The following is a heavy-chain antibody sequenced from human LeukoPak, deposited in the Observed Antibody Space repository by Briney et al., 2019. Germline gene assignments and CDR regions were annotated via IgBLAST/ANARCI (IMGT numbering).Heavy chain of an antibody. V-gene: IGHV3-7*03. Sequence: GGSLRLSCVASGFTFGKYWMSWVRQAPGKGLEWVANIKLDGSEKNYVDSVKGRFTISRDNTKNSLYLQMNSLRAEDTAVYYCARDMLGYCSSTSCYIEWGNWFDPWGQGTLVTVSS. CDR2: IKLDGSEK. CDR1: GFTFGKYW. D-gene: IGHD2-2*02. J-gene: IGHJ5*02. CDR3: ARDMLGYCSSTSCYIEWGNWFDP.